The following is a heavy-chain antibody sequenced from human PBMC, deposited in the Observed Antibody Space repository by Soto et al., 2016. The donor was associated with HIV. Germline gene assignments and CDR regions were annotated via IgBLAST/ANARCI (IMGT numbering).Heavy chain of an antibody. D-gene: IGHD1-26*01. CDR3: ARDLSRWXPHYYFNFGMDV. CDR1: GFTFSNYG. Sequence: EVQLVESGGGLVKPGGSLRLSCVISGFTFSNYGMNWVRQTPGKGLEWVSSISGSGNYIFYADSLKGRFTISRDNAQNSLYLQMNSLTAEDTAVYYCARDLSRWXPHYYFNFGMDVWGLGTTVTVSS. CDR2: ISGSGNYI. J-gene: IGHJ6*02. V-gene: IGHV3-21*01.